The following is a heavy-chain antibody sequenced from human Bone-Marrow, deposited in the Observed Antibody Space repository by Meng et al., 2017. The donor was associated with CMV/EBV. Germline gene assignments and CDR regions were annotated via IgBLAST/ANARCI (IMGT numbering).Heavy chain of an antibody. CDR3: ARTDYYDSSGYSFFDY. V-gene: IGHV1-2*02. D-gene: IGHD3-22*01. J-gene: IGHJ4*02. CDR2: INPNSGGT. CDR1: GYTFTGYY. Sequence: ASVKVSFKASGYTFTGYYMHWVRQAPGQGLEWMGWINPNSGGTNYAQKFQGRVTMTRDTSISTAYMELSRLRSDYTAVYYCARTDYYDSSGYSFFDYWGQGSLVTVPS.